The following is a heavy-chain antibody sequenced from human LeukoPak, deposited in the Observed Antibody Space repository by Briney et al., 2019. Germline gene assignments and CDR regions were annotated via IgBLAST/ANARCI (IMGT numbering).Heavy chain of an antibody. CDR3: ARGGSKWELLFYYYGMDV. V-gene: IGHV3-33*01. J-gene: IGHJ6*02. Sequence: GGSLRLSCAASGFTFSSHGMHWVRKAPGKGLEWVAVIWYDGSKKYYADSVKGRFTISRDNSKNMLYLQMNSLRAEDTAVYYCARGGSKWELLFYYYGMDVWGQGTTVTVSS. D-gene: IGHD1-26*01. CDR2: IWYDGSKK. CDR1: GFTFSSHG.